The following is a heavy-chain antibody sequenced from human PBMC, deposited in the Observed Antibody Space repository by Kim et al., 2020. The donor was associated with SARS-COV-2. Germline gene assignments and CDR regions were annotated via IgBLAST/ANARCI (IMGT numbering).Heavy chain of an antibody. V-gene: IGHV4-59*09. Sequence: KSRVTQSVDTSKNQFSLKLSSGTAADTAVYYCARGIDGDYAPQADWFDPWGQGTLVTVSS. D-gene: IGHD4-17*01. CDR3: ARGIDGDYAPQADWFDP. J-gene: IGHJ5*02.